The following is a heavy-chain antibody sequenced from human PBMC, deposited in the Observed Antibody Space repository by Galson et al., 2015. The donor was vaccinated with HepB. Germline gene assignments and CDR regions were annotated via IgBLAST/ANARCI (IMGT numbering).Heavy chain of an antibody. CDR2: IIPILGIA. D-gene: IGHD5-24*01. J-gene: IGHJ4*02. CDR3: ARDRRERWLQFGGLSDY. Sequence: SVKVSCKASGGTFSSYAISWVRQAPGQGLEWMGRIIPILGIANYAQKFQGRVTTTPDKSTSTAYMELSSLRSEDTAVYYCARDRRERWLQFGGLSDYWGQGTLVTVSS. V-gene: IGHV1-69*04. CDR1: GGTFSSYA.